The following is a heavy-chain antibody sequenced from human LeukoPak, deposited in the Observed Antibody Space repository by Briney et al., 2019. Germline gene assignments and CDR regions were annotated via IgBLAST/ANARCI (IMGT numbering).Heavy chain of an antibody. CDR2: IYYSGST. D-gene: IGHD1-26*01. CDR3: ARSLSIVGATNFDY. J-gene: IGHJ4*02. Sequence: SETLSLTCTVSGGPISSGGYYWSWIRQHPGKGLEWIGYIYYSGSTYYNPSLKSRVTLSVDTSKNQFSLRLSSVTAADTAMYYCARSLSIVGATNFDYWGQGTLVTVSS. CDR1: GGPISSGGYY. V-gene: IGHV4-31*03.